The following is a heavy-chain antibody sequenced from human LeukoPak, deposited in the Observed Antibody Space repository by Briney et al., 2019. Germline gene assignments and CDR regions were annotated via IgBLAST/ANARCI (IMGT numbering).Heavy chain of an antibody. CDR2: ISGSGGST. D-gene: IGHD4-17*01. Sequence: PGGSLRLSCTASGVTLSSYAMSWVRQAPGKGLEWVSAISGSGGSTYYADSVKGRFTISRDNSKNTLYLQMNSLRAEDTAVYYCAKSPKSYGDYVSSVYWGQGTLVTVSS. J-gene: IGHJ4*02. CDR3: AKSPKSYGDYVSSVY. V-gene: IGHV3-23*01. CDR1: GVTLSSYA.